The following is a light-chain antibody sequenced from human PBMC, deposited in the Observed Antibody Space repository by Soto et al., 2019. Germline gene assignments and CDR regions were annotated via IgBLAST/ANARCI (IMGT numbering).Light chain of an antibody. V-gene: IGKV1-9*01. CDR2: TAS. CDR3: QKLNNYPRT. J-gene: IGKJ1*01. CDR1: QGISSY. Sequence: DIQLTNSPSFLSASVGYIVTITFRASQGISSYLAWYQQKPGKAPKLLISTASTLQSGVPSRFSGSGSGTEFTLTISSLQPEDFATYYCQKLNNYPRTFGKGNKGDIK.